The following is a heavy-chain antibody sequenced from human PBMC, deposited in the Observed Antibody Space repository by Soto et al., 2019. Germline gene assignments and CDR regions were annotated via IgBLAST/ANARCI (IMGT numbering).Heavy chain of an antibody. Sequence: ASVKVSCKASGYTFTGYYMHWVRQAPGQGLEWMGWINPNSGGTNYAQKFQGWVTMTRDTSISTAYMELSRLRSDDTAVYYCARGVTIFGVAKHLGPEYYYYGMDVWGQGPTVTVSS. D-gene: IGHD3-3*01. J-gene: IGHJ6*02. CDR1: GYTFTGYY. V-gene: IGHV1-2*04. CDR2: INPNSGGT. CDR3: ARGVTIFGVAKHLGPEYYYYGMDV.